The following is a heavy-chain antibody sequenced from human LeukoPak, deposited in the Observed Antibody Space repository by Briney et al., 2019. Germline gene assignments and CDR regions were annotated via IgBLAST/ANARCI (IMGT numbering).Heavy chain of an antibody. CDR1: GYTFTSYY. CDR2: INPSGGST. Sequence: ASVKVSCKASGYTFTSYYMHWVRQAPGQGLEWMGIINPSGGSTSYAQKFQGRVTMTRDMSTSTVYMELSSLRSEDTAVYYCARVLHGKMKGNDAFDIWGQGTMVTVSS. D-gene: IGHD4-23*01. V-gene: IGHV1-46*01. J-gene: IGHJ3*02. CDR3: ARVLHGKMKGNDAFDI.